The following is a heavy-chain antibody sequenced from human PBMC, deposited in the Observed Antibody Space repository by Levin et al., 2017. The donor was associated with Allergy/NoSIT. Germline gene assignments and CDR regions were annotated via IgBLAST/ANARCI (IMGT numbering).Heavy chain of an antibody. CDR2: IYYNGKP. CDR3: ARDKSGTYLSFED. J-gene: IGHJ4*02. D-gene: IGHD1-26*01. Sequence: SQTLSLTCTVSGASMNSPYWSWIRQPPGKGLEWIGYIYYNGKPNYNPSLKSRVTISVDTSKNQFSLNMNSVTAADTALYYFARDKSGTYLSFEDWGQGTLVTVSS. V-gene: IGHV4-59*11. CDR1: GASMNSPY.